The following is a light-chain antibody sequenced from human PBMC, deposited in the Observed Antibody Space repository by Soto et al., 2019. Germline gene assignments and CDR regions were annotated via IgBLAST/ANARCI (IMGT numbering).Light chain of an antibody. Sequence: QSALTQPRSVSGSPGQSVTISCTGTSSDVGGYNYVSWYQQFPGKAPKLMIYDVSKRPSGVPDRFSGSKSGNTASLTISGLQAEDEADYYCATWDDSLSGRVFGGGTKLTVL. CDR3: ATWDDSLSGRV. CDR1: SSDVGGYNY. J-gene: IGLJ3*02. CDR2: DVS. V-gene: IGLV2-11*01.